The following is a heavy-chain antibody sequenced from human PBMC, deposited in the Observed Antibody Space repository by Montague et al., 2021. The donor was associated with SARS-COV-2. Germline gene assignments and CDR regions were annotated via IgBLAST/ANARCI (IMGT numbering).Heavy chain of an antibody. CDR3: AGLQGDGSLYGMDV. CDR1: GGSISSYS. V-gene: IGHV4-59*01. J-gene: IGHJ6*02. Sequence: SETLSLTCTVSGGSISSYSWSWIRQPPGKGLECIGYIYYSGNTNXNPSLKSRVTISVDASKSQFSLTLSSVTAADTAVYYCAGLQGDGSLYGMDVWGQGTTVTVSS. CDR2: IYYSGNT. D-gene: IGHD5-24*01.